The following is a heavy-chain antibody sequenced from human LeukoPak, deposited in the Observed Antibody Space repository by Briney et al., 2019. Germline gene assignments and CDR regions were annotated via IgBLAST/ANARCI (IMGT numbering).Heavy chain of an antibody. CDR1: GGTFSSYA. CDR2: IIPIFGTA. J-gene: IGHJ3*02. V-gene: IGHV1-69*13. CDR3: ARDGPNEDITMIAGKGAFDI. Sequence: ASVKVSCKASGGTFSSYAISWVRQAPGQGLEWMGGIIPIFGTANYAQKFQGRVTITADESTSTAYMELSSLRSEDTAVYYCARDGPNEDITMIAGKGAFDIWGQGTMVTVSS. D-gene: IGHD3-22*01.